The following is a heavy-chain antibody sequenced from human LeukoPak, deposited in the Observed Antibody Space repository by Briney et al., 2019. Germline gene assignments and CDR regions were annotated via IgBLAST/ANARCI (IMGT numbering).Heavy chain of an antibody. Sequence: KPSETLSLTCTVSGGSISSYYWSWIRQPPGKGLEWIGYMYYSGSTKYNPSLKSRVTVSEDTSKNQFSLKLSSVTAADTAVFYCARHALGSSSWYSFDYWGQGTLVTVSS. CDR3: ARHALGSSSWYSFDY. CDR1: GGSISSYY. D-gene: IGHD6-13*01. J-gene: IGHJ4*02. CDR2: MYYSGST. V-gene: IGHV4-59*08.